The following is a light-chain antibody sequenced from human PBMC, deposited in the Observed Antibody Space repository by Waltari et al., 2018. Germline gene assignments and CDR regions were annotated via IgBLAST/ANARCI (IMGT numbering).Light chain of an antibody. J-gene: IGKJ1*01. CDR3: QNRERLTAT. V-gene: IGKV3D-20*02. Sequence: IVLTQSPGTLSLSPGERATLSCRASQSISRYLVWYQQKPGQPPRLLIYEASRRATGIPDRFSGSGSGPDFSLTSSRLEPEDFGVYYCQNRERLTATFGRGTRGEI. CDR1: QSISRY. CDR2: EAS.